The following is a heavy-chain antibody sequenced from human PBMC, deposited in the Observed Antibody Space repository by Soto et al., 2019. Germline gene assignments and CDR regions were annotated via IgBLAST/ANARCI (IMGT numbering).Heavy chain of an antibody. CDR1: GFTFSDYY. Sequence: SLSCAASGFTFSDYYMSWIRQAPGKGLEWVSYISSSSSYTNYADSVKGRFTISRDNAKNSLYLQMNSLRAEDTAVYYCARSGYSSGLDDFDIWGQVTMFPVSS. CDR2: ISSSSSYT. D-gene: IGHD6-19*01. V-gene: IGHV3-11*06. CDR3: ARSGYSSGLDDFDI. J-gene: IGHJ3*02.